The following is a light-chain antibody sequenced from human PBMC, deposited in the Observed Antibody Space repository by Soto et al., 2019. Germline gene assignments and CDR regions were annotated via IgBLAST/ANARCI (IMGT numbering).Light chain of an antibody. V-gene: IGKV4-1*01. CDR3: QQYYSSRRT. CDR1: QSVLYSSNSKNY. CDR2: WAS. J-gene: IGKJ2*01. Sequence: DIVMTQSPDSLAVSLGERATINCKSSQSVLYSSNSKNYLAWYQQRPGQPPKLLIYWASTRESGVPDRFSGSGSGTDFTLTISSLQAEDVAVYYCQQYYSSRRTFGQGTKLQIK.